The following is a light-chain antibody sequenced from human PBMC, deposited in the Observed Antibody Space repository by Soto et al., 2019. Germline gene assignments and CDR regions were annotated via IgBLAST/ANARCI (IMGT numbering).Light chain of an antibody. J-gene: IGKJ5*01. CDR2: DVT. CDR1: QDIDKY. CDR3: QQYYDPPIT. Sequence: DIQMTQSPSSLSASVGDRVTITCQASQDIDKYLNLYQQKPGKAPKLLIDDVTNLETGVPSRFSGSGSGTHFTFIIGSLQPEDIATYYCQQYYDPPITFGQGTRLEIK. V-gene: IGKV1-33*01.